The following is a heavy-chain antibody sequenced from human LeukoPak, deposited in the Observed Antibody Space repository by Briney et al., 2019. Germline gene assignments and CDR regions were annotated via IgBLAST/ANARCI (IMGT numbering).Heavy chain of an antibody. CDR1: GGTFSSYA. J-gene: IGHJ4*02. CDR2: IIPILGIA. V-gene: IGHV1-69*04. Sequence: GASVKVSCKASGGTFSSYAISWVRQAPGQGLEWMGRIIPILGIANYAQKFQGRVTITADKSTSTVYMELSSLRSEDTAVYYCARGPAAAGTRFPDYWGQGTLVTVSS. CDR3: ARGPAAAGTRFPDY. D-gene: IGHD6-13*01.